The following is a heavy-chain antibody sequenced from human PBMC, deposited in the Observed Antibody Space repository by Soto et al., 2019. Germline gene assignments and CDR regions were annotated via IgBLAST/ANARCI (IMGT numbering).Heavy chain of an antibody. Sequence: SQTLSLTWAVYGGSFSGYYWSWIRQPPGKGLEWIGEINHSGSTNYNPSLKSRVTISVDTSKNQFSLKLSSVTAADTAVYYCARYRPGWNDVEGGAFDIWGQGTMVTVSS. J-gene: IGHJ3*02. CDR3: ARYRPGWNDVEGGAFDI. CDR2: INHSGST. V-gene: IGHV4-34*01. CDR1: GGSFSGYY. D-gene: IGHD1-1*01.